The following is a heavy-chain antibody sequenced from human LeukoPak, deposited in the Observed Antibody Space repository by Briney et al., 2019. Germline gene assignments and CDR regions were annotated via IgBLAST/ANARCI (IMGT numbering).Heavy chain of an antibody. V-gene: IGHV4-4*07. D-gene: IGHD5-24*01. CDR2: IYTSGST. Sequence: QPSETLSLTCTVSGGSISSYYWSWIRQPAGKGLEGIGRIYTSGSTNYNPSLKSRVTMSVDTSKNQFSLKLGSVTAADTAVYYCARVTRDSYNYYYYYMDVWGKGTTVTVSS. J-gene: IGHJ6*03. CDR3: ARVTRDSYNYYYYYMDV. CDR1: GGSISSYY.